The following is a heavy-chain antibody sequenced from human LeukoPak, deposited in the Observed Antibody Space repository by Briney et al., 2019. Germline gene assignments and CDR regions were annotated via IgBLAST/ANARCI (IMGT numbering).Heavy chain of an antibody. CDR1: GFTFSNYA. Sequence: GGSLRLSCAASGFTFSNYAMHWVRQAPGKGLEWVAVIGYDGSIKYYADSVKGRFTISRDNSKNTLYAEMTSLRAEDTAVYYCATLASGYSSPFDYWGQGTLVTVSS. CDR3: ATLASGYSSPFDY. J-gene: IGHJ4*02. D-gene: IGHD6-13*01. CDR2: IGYDGSIK. V-gene: IGHV3-30*04.